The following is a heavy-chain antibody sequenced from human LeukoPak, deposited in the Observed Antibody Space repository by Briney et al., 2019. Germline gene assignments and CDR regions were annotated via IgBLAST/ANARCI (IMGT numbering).Heavy chain of an antibody. J-gene: IGHJ6*02. V-gene: IGHV4-34*01. CDR3: ARPGRCSSTSCYGYYYYGMDV. D-gene: IGHD2-2*01. Sequence: SETLSLTCAVYGGSFSGYYWSWIRQPPGKGLEWIGEINHSGSTNYNPSLKSRVTISVDTSKNQFSLKLSSVTAADTAVYYCARPGRCSSTSCYGYYYYGMDVWGQGTTVTVSS. CDR2: INHSGST. CDR1: GGSFSGYY.